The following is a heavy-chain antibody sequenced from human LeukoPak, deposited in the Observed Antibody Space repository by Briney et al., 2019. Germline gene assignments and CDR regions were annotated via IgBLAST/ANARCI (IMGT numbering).Heavy chain of an antibody. CDR1: GGSFSGYY. V-gene: IGHV4-34*11. Sequence: SETLSLTCAVYGGSFSGYYWNWIRQPPGKGLEWIGYIYYSGSTNYNPSLKSRATISIDTSRNQFSLKLSSVTAADTAVYYCARDWGYSGYVEPLGYWGQGTLVTVSS. CDR2: IYYSGST. D-gene: IGHD5-12*01. J-gene: IGHJ4*02. CDR3: ARDWGYSGYVEPLGY.